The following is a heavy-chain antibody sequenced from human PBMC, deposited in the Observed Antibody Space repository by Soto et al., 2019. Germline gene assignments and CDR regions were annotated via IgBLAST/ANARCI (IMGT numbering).Heavy chain of an antibody. D-gene: IGHD3-16*01. CDR3: ARDPIGGGAPYYFDY. CDR1: GYTFTAYY. CDR2: INPDTGGA. J-gene: IGHJ4*02. Sequence: QVQLVQSGAEVKKPGASVKVSCRAYGYTFTAYYLYWLRQTPRQGLEWLGGINPDTGGADIAPKFQGKITMTRDTSINTAYMQLPRLTSDDTAVYYCARDPIGGGAPYYFDYWGQGTLVTVSS. V-gene: IGHV1-2*02.